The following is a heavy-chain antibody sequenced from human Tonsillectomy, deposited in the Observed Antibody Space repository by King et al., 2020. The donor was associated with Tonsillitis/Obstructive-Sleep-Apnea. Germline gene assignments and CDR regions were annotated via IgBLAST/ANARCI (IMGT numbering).Heavy chain of an antibody. Sequence: ITLKESGPTLVKPTQTLTLTCTFSGFSLSTSGVGVAWIRQPPGKALEWLALIYLDDDKRYSPSLESRLTITKDTSKNQVVLTMTYMDPVDTATYYCAHSRPPRVSDDWGQGTLVTVSS. CDR2: IYLDDDK. J-gene: IGHJ4*02. CDR1: GFSLSTSGVG. V-gene: IGHV2-5*02. D-gene: IGHD5/OR15-5a*01. CDR3: AHSRPPRVSDD.